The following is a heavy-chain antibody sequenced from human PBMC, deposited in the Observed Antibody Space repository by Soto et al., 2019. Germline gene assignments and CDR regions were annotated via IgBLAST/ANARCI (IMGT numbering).Heavy chain of an antibody. CDR3: ARERAYYDSSGYLPSFFYI. J-gene: IGHJ3*02. CDR1: GGTFSSYA. Sequence: ASVKVSCKASGGTFSSYAISWVRQAPGQGLEWMGGIIPIFGTANYAQKFQGRVTITADKSTSTAYMELSSLRSEDTAVYYCARERAYYDSSGYLPSFFYIWGQGTMVTVSS. V-gene: IGHV1-69*06. D-gene: IGHD3-22*01. CDR2: IIPIFGTA.